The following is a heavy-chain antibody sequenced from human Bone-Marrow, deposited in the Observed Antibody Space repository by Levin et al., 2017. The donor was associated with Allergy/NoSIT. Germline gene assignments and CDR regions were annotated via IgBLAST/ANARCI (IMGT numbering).Heavy chain of an antibody. V-gene: IGHV3-23*01. Sequence: GESLKISCAASGFTFSSYAMSWVRQAPGKGLEWVSAISGSGGSTYYADSVKGRFTISRDNSKNTLYLQMNSLRAEDTAVYYCAKGGNWNYERSSYFDYWGQGTLVTVSS. J-gene: IGHJ4*02. CDR2: ISGSGGST. D-gene: IGHD1-7*01. CDR3: AKGGNWNYERSSYFDY. CDR1: GFTFSSYA.